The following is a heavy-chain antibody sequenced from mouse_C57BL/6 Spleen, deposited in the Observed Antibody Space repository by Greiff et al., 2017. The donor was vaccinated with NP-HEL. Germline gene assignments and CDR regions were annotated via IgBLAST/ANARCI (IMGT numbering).Heavy chain of an antibody. CDR2: IDPSNSGT. V-gene: IGHV1-52*01. CDR1: GYTFTSYW. CDR3: ARSVTYFYYMDY. D-gene: IGHD2-10*01. Sequence: QVQLQQPGAELVRPGSSVKLSCKASGYTFTSYWMHWVKQRPIQGLEWIGNIDPSNSGTHYNEKFKDKATLTVDKSSSTAYMQLSSLTSEDSAVYYCARSVTYFYYMDYWGQGTTLTVSS. J-gene: IGHJ2*01.